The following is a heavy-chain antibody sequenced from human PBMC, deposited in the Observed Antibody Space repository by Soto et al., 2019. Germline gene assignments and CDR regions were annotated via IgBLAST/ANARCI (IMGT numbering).Heavy chain of an antibody. CDR3: ARGPKYYDFWSGYYSNNWYEP. J-gene: IGHJ5*02. CDR1: GGSFSGYY. Sequence: SDTLSLTCAVYGGSFSGYYWSWIRQPPGKGLEWIGEINHSGSTNYNPSLKSRVTISVDTSKNQFSLKLSSVTAADTAVYYCARGPKYYDFWSGYYSNNWYEPWGPGTLVTVS. CDR2: INHSGST. D-gene: IGHD3-3*01. V-gene: IGHV4-34*01.